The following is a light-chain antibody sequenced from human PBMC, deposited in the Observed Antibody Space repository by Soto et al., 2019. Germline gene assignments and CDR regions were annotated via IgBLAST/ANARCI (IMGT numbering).Light chain of an antibody. CDR1: SSDVGGYNY. CDR2: DVS. Sequence: QSALTQPASVSGSPGQSITISCTGTSSDVGGYNYVSWYQQHPGKAPKLMIYDVSNRPSGVSNRFSGSKSDNTASLTISGLQAEDEADYYCSSYTSSILYVFGTGTQLTVL. J-gene: IGLJ1*01. V-gene: IGLV2-14*01. CDR3: SSYTSSILYV.